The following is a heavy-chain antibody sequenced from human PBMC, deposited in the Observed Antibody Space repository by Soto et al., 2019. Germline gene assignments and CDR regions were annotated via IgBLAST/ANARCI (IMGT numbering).Heavy chain of an antibody. CDR1: GYSFTSYW. CDR3: ARRGDSSGFIDY. J-gene: IGHJ4*02. Sequence: VESVKISCNGSGYSFTSYWIGWGRQMPGKGLEWMGIIYPGDSDTRYNPSFQGQITISADKSINTAYLQWSSLKASDTAVYYCARRGDSSGFIDYWGQGTLVTVSS. CDR2: IYPGDSDT. V-gene: IGHV5-51*01. D-gene: IGHD3-22*01.